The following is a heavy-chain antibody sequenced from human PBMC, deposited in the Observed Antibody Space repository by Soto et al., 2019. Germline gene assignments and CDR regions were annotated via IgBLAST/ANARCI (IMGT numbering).Heavy chain of an antibody. J-gene: IGHJ5*02. D-gene: IGHD6-13*01. V-gene: IGHV3-23*01. Sequence: GGSLRRSCAASGFTFISYAMSWVRQAPGKGLEWVSAISGSGGSTYYADSVKGRFTISRDNSKNTLYLQMNSLRAEDTAVYYCAKDKGYSSSSLYNWFDPWGQGTLVTVSS. CDR1: GFTFISYA. CDR2: ISGSGGST. CDR3: AKDKGYSSSSLYNWFDP.